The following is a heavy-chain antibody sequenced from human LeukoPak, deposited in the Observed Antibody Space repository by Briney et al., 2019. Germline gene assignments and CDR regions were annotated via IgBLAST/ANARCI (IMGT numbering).Heavy chain of an antibody. CDR3: ASQNFLRYFDY. D-gene: IGHD4-17*01. Sequence: PGGSLRLSCAASGFTFSSYEMNWVRQAPGKGLEWVSYISSSGSTIYYADSVKGRFTISRDNAKNSLYLQMNSLRAEDTAAYYCASQNFLRYFDYWGQGTLVTVSS. CDR2: ISSSGSTI. J-gene: IGHJ4*02. CDR1: GFTFSSYE. V-gene: IGHV3-48*03.